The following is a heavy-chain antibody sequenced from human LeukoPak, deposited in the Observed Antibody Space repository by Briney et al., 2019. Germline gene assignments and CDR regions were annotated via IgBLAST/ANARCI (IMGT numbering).Heavy chain of an antibody. D-gene: IGHD1-26*01. CDR3: ARVSVGAYQFDY. Sequence: GGSLRLSCAASGFTFSSYAMSWVRQAPGKGLEWVSVIYSGGSTYYADSVKGRFTISRDNSKNTLYLQMNSLRAEDTAVYYCARVSVGAYQFDYWGQGTLVTVSS. CDR2: IYSGGST. V-gene: IGHV3-66*01. J-gene: IGHJ4*02. CDR1: GFTFSSYA.